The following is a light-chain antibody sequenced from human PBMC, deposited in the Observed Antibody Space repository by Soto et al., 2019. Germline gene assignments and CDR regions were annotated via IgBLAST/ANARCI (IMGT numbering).Light chain of an antibody. Sequence: QSVLTQPPSASGSPGQSVTISCTGTSSDVGGYNYVSWYQQHPGKAPKLMIYEVSKRPSGVPDRFSGSKSGNTASLTVSGLQAEDEADYYCSSYAGSGTYVFGTGTKVTVL. CDR3: SSYAGSGTYV. V-gene: IGLV2-8*01. J-gene: IGLJ1*01. CDR1: SSDVGGYNY. CDR2: EVS.